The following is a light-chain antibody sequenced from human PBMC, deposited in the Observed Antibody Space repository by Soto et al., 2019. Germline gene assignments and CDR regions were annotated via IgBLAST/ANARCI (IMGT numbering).Light chain of an antibody. CDR2: DVS. V-gene: IGKV3-20*01. CDR1: QSVSSNY. CDR3: QQYGRSPRT. Sequence: EIVLTQSPGTLSLSPGERASLSCRASQSVSSNYLAWYQQKSGQAPSLLIYDVSRWATGIPERFSGSGSGTDFTLIISRLEPEDFAVYYCQQYGRSPRTFGQGTKVEIK. J-gene: IGKJ1*01.